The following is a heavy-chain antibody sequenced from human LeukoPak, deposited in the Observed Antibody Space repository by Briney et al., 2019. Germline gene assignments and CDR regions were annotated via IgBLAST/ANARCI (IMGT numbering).Heavy chain of an antibody. V-gene: IGHV1-69*06. D-gene: IGHD6-13*01. CDR3: ATAQQLLY. Sequence: SVKVSCKASGGTFSSYAISWVRQAPGQGLEWMGGIIPIFGTANYAQKFQGRVTMTEDTSTDTAYMELSSLRSEDTAVYYCATAQQLLYWGQGTLVTVSS. CDR1: GGTFSSYA. CDR2: IIPIFGTA. J-gene: IGHJ4*02.